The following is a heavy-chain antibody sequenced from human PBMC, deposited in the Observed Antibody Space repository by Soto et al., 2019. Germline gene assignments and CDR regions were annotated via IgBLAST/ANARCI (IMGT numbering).Heavy chain of an antibody. CDR2: TYPGDSDT. J-gene: IGHJ6*02. V-gene: IGHV5-51*01. Sequence: GESLKISCQGSGYSFTSYWIGWVRQMPGKGLEWMGITYPGDSDTRYSPSFQGQVTISADKSISTAYLQWNSLKASDTAMYYCAGGGVRGVITRTRDYYGMDVWGQGTTVTVSS. D-gene: IGHD3-10*01. CDR3: AGGGVRGVITRTRDYYGMDV. CDR1: GYSFTSYW.